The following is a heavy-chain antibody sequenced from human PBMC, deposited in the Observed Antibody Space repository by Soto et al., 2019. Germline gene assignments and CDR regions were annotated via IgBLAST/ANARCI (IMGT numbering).Heavy chain of an antibody. D-gene: IGHD3-10*01. CDR2: INDSGNI. V-gene: IGHV4-34*01. J-gene: IGHJ6*03. CDR1: GGSFSGYQ. Sequence: QVQLQQWGAGLLKPSETLSLTCAVYGGSFSGYQWSWIRQTPGKGLEWIGEINDSGNINYNPSLKSRGTILVDTAKKQISLKLSSVTAADTAVYYCARGLIVWFGELSRRGGYYYYVDVWGKGTTVTVSS. CDR3: ARGLIVWFGELSRRGGYYYYVDV.